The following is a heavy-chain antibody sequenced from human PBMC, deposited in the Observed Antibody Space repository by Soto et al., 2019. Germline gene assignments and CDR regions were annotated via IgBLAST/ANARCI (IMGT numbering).Heavy chain of an antibody. CDR1: GFTVSSNY. Sequence: GGSLRLSCAASGFTVSSNYMSWVRQAPGKGLEWVSVIYSGGSTYYADSVKGRFTISRDNSKNTLYLQMNSLRAEDTAVYYCARGDSSSWGYYYMDVWGKGTTVTVSS. CDR2: IYSGGST. J-gene: IGHJ6*03. D-gene: IGHD6-13*01. V-gene: IGHV3-66*01. CDR3: ARGDSSSWGYYYMDV.